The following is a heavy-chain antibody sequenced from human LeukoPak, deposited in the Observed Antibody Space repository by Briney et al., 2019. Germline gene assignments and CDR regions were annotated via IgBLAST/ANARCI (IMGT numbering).Heavy chain of an antibody. CDR3: AKEIVQIKGRGFDP. D-gene: IGHD2-15*01. CDR1: TFTFSRYE. J-gene: IGHJ5*02. V-gene: IGHV3-48*03. Sequence: PGGSLRLSCAASTFTFSRYEMNWVRQAPGKGLEWISYIDTSGTVIYYADSVKGRFTISRDNARSSLFLQMNSLRVEDTAVYYCAKEIVQIKGRGFDPWGQGTLVTVSS. CDR2: IDTSGTVI.